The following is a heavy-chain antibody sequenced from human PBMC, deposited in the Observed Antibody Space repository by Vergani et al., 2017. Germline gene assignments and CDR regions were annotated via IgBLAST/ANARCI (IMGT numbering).Heavy chain of an antibody. D-gene: IGHD3-9*01. V-gene: IGHV1-46*03. CDR1: GYTFSNYH. Sequence: QVQVVQSGAEVKKSGASVKVSCKTSGYTFSNYHMHWVRQAPGQGLEWMGIINPSGGHTNYAQKFQGRVTMTRDTSTSTVYMELSSLRSEDTAIYYCARGDYGMLTGYRYWGQGTLVTVSA. CDR2: INPSGGHT. J-gene: IGHJ4*02. CDR3: ARGDYGMLTGYRY.